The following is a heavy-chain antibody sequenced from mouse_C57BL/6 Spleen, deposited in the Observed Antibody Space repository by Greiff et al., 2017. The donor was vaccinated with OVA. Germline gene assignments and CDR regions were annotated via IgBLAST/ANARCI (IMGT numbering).Heavy chain of an antibody. Sequence: QVQLQQSGAELVKPGASVKMSCKASGYTFTSYWITWVKQRPGQGLEWIGDIYPGSGSTNYNEKFKSKATLTVDTSSSTAYMQLSSLTSEDSAVYYCARQYYGSSNSWYFDVWGTGTTVTVSS. CDR2: IYPGSGST. CDR3: ARQYYGSSNSWYFDV. V-gene: IGHV1-55*01. CDR1: GYTFTSYW. J-gene: IGHJ1*03. D-gene: IGHD1-1*01.